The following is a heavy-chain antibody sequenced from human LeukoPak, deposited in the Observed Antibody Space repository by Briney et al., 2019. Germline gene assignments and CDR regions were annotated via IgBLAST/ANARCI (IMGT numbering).Heavy chain of an antibody. D-gene: IGHD2-2*01. CDR1: GGSISSYY. CDR2: IYTSGST. J-gene: IGHJ3*02. Sequence: SETLSLTCTVSGGSISSYYWSWIRQPAGKGLEWIGRIYTSGSTNYNPSLKSRVTMSVDTSKNQFSLKLSSVTAADTAVYSCARVVVVTAADWLGAFDIWGQGTMVTVSS. CDR3: ARVVVVTAADWLGAFDI. V-gene: IGHV4-4*07.